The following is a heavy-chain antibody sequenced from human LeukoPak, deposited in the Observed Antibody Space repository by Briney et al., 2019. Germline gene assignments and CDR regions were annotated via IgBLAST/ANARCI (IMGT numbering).Heavy chain of an antibody. Sequence: SETLSLTCTVSGGSIGTYYWSWVRQSPGKGLEWIGYIYVTGNRYNPYLQSRVTISVDTSRNQFFLKMSSVTAGDTAVYYCARHIGGGIEDMDVWGKGTKVTVSS. CDR3: ARHIGGGIEDMDV. D-gene: IGHD3-16*02. CDR1: GGSIGTYY. V-gene: IGHV4-59*08. J-gene: IGHJ6*03. CDR2: IYVTGN.